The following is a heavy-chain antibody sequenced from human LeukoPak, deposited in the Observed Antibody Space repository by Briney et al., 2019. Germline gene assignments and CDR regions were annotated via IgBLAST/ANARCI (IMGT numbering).Heavy chain of an antibody. J-gene: IGHJ6*03. CDR1: GGSINVNDYY. CDR2: IYYSGST. D-gene: IGHD2-8*01. Sequence: SETLSLTCTVSGGSINVNDYYWGWIRQPPGKGLEWIGSIYYSGSTYYHPSLKSRVTISVDTSKNQFFLRLNSVTAADTAMYYCARTNYYFYYMDVWGRGTTVTVSS. CDR3: ARTNYYFYYMDV. V-gene: IGHV4-39*01.